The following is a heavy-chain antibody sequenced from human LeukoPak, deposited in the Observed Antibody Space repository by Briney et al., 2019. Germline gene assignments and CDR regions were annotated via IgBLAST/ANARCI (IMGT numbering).Heavy chain of an antibody. V-gene: IGHV4-34*01. CDR1: GGSFRGYY. Sequence: SETLSLTCAVYGGSFRGYYWSWIRQPPGKGLEWIGEINHSGSTTYNPSLKSRVTISIDTSKNQSSLKVTSVTAADTAVYYCASSGWYRGYWGQGTLVTVSS. D-gene: IGHD6-19*01. CDR3: ASSGWYRGY. CDR2: INHSGST. J-gene: IGHJ4*02.